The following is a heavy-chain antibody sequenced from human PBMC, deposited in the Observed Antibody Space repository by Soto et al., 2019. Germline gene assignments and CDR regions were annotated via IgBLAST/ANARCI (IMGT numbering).Heavy chain of an antibody. Sequence: SETLSLTCAVSADSISSGYYWGWIRQPPGKGLEWIGSIYHSGSTYYTPSLKSRATISVDTAKGQCSLKLSSVTAADTAVYYCASLVVAAIYYFDYWGQGTLVTVS. V-gene: IGHV4-38-2*01. CDR1: ADSISSGYY. J-gene: IGHJ4*02. CDR3: ASLVVAAIYYFDY. D-gene: IGHD2-15*01. CDR2: IYHSGST.